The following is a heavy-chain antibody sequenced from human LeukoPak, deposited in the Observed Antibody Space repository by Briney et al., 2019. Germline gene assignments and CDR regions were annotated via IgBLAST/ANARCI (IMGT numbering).Heavy chain of an antibody. D-gene: IGHD5-18*01. CDR2: INPSGGST. CDR3: ARGGYSYGPDDNWFDP. J-gene: IGHJ5*02. Sequence: ASVKVSCKASGYTFTRYYMHWVRQAPGQGLEWMGIINPSGGSTNYAQKFQGRVTMTRDTSTNTVYMELSSLRSEDTAVYYCARGGYSYGPDDNWFDPWGQGTLVTVSS. V-gene: IGHV1-46*01. CDR1: GYTFTRYY.